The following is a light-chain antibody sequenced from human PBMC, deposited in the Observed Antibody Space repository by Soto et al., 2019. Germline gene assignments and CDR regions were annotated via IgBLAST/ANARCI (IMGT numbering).Light chain of an antibody. J-gene: IGKJ3*01. Sequence: EIVLTQSPGTLSLCPGERATLSCRASQSVSSSYLAWYQQKPGQAPRLLIYGASSSATGIPDRFSGSGSGTDFTLTISRLEPEDFAVYYCQQFGSSPLFTFGPGTKVDVK. CDR3: QQFGSSPLFT. CDR2: GAS. CDR1: QSVSSSY. V-gene: IGKV3-20*01.